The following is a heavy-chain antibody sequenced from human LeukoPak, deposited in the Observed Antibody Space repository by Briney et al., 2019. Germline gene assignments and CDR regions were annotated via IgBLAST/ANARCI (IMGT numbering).Heavy chain of an antibody. J-gene: IGHJ4*02. V-gene: IGHV1-69*13. CDR3: ARDGGNWGFQGSFDC. D-gene: IGHD7-27*01. Sequence: ASVKVSCKASGGTFSSFAIGWVRQAPGQGLEWMGGIIPIFGTANYAQKFQGRVTITADESTSTAYMELSSLRSEDTAVYYCARDGGNWGFQGSFDCWGQGTLVTVSS. CDR2: IIPIFGTA. CDR1: GGTFSSFA.